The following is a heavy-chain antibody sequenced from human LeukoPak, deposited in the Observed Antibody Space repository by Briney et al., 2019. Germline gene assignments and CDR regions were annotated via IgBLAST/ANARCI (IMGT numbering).Heavy chain of an antibody. J-gene: IGHJ4*02. CDR3: AKLYSGTRPPDY. CDR1: GGSISSNIYY. D-gene: IGHD3-10*01. V-gene: IGHV4-39*01. Sequence: PSETLSLTCTVSGGSISSNIYYWGWIRQPPGKGLEWIGSIYYSGRTYYNPSLKSRVTISVDTSNNQFSLKLSSVTAADTAVYYCAKLYSGTRPPDYWGQGALVTVSS. CDR2: IYYSGRT.